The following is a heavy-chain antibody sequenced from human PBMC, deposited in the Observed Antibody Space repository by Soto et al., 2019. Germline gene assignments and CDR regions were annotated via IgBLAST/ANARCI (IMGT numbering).Heavy chain of an antibody. CDR3: ARAYSNYGSWFDP. D-gene: IGHD4-4*01. Sequence: ASETLSVTCTVSGGSISSGGYYWSWIRQHPGKGLEWIGYIYYSGSTYYNPSLKSRVTISVDTSKNQFSLKLSSVTAADTAVYYCARAYSNYGSWFDPWGQGTLVTVSS. J-gene: IGHJ5*02. CDR1: GGSISSGGYY. CDR2: IYYSGST. V-gene: IGHV4-31*03.